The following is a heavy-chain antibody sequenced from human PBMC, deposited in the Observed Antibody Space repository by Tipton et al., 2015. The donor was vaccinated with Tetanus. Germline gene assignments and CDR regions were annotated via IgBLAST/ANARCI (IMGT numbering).Heavy chain of an antibody. Sequence: TLSLTCAVSGGSIRSSNWWSWVRQTPGKGLEWIGEIYHSGTTNYNPSLDSRVSISVDTSKNQFSLRLTSVTAADTAVYYCARGLPRESFYLDYWGQGKQVTVSS. CDR3: ARGLPRESFYLDY. V-gene: IGHV4-4*02. CDR2: IYHSGTT. D-gene: IGHD3-3*01. CDR1: GGSIRSSNW. J-gene: IGHJ4*02.